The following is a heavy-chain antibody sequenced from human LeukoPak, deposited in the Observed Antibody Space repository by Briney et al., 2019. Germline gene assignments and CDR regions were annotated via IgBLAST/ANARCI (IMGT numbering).Heavy chain of an antibody. Sequence: SQTLSVTCAISGDSVSSNSAAWTWIRQSPSGGLEWLGRTYYRSKWSNDYAVSVKSRITINPDTSKNQFSLHLSSVTPEDTAVYYCAREADYGGKSAEFDFWGQGILVTVSS. CDR1: GDSVSSNSAA. CDR3: AREADYGGKSAEFDF. V-gene: IGHV6-1*01. D-gene: IGHD4-23*01. CDR2: TYYRSKWSN. J-gene: IGHJ4*02.